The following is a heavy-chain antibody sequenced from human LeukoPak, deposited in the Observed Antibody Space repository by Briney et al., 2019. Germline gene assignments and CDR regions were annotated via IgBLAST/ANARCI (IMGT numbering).Heavy chain of an antibody. D-gene: IGHD1-26*01. J-gene: IGHJ4*02. CDR3: AKAMEWELLGRGYFDY. Sequence: PGGSLRLSCAASGFTFRSYAMSWVRQAPGKGLEWVSAISGSSSSTYYADSVKGRFSISRDNSKNTLYLQMNSLRAEDTAVYYCAKAMEWELLGRGYFDYWGQGTLVTVSS. V-gene: IGHV3-23*01. CDR2: ISGSSSST. CDR1: GFTFRSYA.